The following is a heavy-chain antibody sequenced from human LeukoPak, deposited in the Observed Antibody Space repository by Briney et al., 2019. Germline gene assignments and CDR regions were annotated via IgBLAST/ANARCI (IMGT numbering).Heavy chain of an antibody. CDR3: ARDWGYDSGTYCVY. Sequence: GGSLRLSCAASGFTFSSYSMHWVRQAPGKGLEWVAVISYDGKKRFYADSVKGRFTISRDNSQNTVDLQMNSLRPEDTAVYYCARDWGYDSGTYCVYWGQGTLVTVSP. J-gene: IGHJ4*02. V-gene: IGHV3-30*04. D-gene: IGHD3-10*01. CDR1: GFTFSSYS. CDR2: ISYDGKKR.